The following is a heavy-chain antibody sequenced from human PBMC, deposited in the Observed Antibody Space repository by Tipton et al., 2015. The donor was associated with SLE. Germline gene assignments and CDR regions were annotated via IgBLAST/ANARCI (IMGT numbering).Heavy chain of an antibody. CDR3: ARAPTTRLDY. CDR2: ISGGGDST. V-gene: IGHV3-23*01. J-gene: IGHJ4*02. D-gene: IGHD4-17*01. CDR1: GFMFSSYA. Sequence: SLRLSCAASGFMFSSYAMRWVRQAPGKGLEWVSVISGGGDSTYYADSVKGRFTISRDNSKNTLYLELNSLRVDDTAVYYCARAPTTRLDYWGQGTLVSVSS.